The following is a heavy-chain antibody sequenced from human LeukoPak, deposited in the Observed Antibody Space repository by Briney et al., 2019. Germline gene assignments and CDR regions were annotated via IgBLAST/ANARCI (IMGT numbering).Heavy chain of an antibody. V-gene: IGHV1-3*01. CDR1: GYTFSDYS. CDR2: ISGGTGRP. D-gene: IGHD3-22*01. Sequence: GASVKVSCKASGYTFSDYSMHWVRQAPGQAPEWMGWISGGTGRPKYSQRFQGRVTITRDTSARTAYMALSSLRPTDTAVYFCARGRYYSDSSYYYFDSWGQGTLVTVSS. CDR3: ARGRYYSDSSYYYFDS. J-gene: IGHJ4*02.